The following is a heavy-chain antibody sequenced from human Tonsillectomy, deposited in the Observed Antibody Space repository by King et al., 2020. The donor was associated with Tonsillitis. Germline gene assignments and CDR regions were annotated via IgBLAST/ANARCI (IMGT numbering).Heavy chain of an antibody. Sequence: VQLVESGGGLVQPGGSLRLSCAASGFTFSSYAMSWVRQAPGKGLEWVSVIYSGGSSTYYADSVKGRFTISRDNSKNTLYLQMNSLRAEDTAVYYCAKGRVYYYDSSGYRGSGLFDYWGQGTLVTVSS. D-gene: IGHD3-22*01. CDR2: IYSGGSST. J-gene: IGHJ4*02. CDR3: AKGRVYYYDSSGYRGSGLFDY. CDR1: GFTFSSYA. V-gene: IGHV3-23*03.